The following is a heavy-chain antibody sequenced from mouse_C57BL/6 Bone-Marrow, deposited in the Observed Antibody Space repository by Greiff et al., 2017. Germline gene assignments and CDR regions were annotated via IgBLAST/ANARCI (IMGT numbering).Heavy chain of an antibody. CDR2: INPNYGTT. V-gene: IGHV1-39*01. D-gene: IGHD1-1*01. Sequence: VQLQQSGPELVKPGASVKISCKASGYSFTDYNMNWVKQSNGKSLEWIGVINPNYGTTSYNQKFKGKATLTVDQSSSTAYMQLNSLTSEDSTVYYCASPSYYGGSPWFAYWGQGTLVTVSA. CDR1: GYSFTDYN. J-gene: IGHJ3*01. CDR3: ASPSYYGGSPWFAY.